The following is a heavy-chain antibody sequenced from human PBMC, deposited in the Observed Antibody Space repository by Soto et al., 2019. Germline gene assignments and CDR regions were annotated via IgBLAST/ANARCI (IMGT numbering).Heavy chain of an antibody. J-gene: IGHJ4*02. CDR3: ARSGGTTVTGLWHFDS. CDR1: GFTFNTYS. Sequence: GGSLRLSCEASGFTFNTYSLHWVRQPPGKGLEWLAAIWYDGTQKYYADSVKGRLTISRDNSKNTLYLQVRSLRAEDTAVYYCARSGGTTVTGLWHFDSWGQGTLVTVSS. D-gene: IGHD4-17*01. CDR2: IWYDGTQK. V-gene: IGHV3-33*01.